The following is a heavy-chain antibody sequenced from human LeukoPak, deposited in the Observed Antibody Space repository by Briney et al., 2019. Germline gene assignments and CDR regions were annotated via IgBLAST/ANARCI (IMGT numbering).Heavy chain of an antibody. V-gene: IGHV3-30*18. CDR2: ISYDGSNE. J-gene: IGHJ4*02. CDR1: GLPFSSYA. CDR3: AKSRFSCIGNNCYSPDY. D-gene: IGHD2-15*01. Sequence: GGSLRLSCAASGLPFSSYAMHWVRQAPGKGLEWVALISYDGSNEHYADSVKGRFTISRNNSKNTLYLQVNSLRAEDTAVYYCAKSRFSCIGNNCYSPDYWGQGTLVTVSS.